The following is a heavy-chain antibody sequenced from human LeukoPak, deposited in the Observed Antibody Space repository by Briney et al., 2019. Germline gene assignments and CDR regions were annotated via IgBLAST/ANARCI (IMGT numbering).Heavy chain of an antibody. CDR3: ARVGCSSTSCYMRDAFDI. CDR2: IYYSGST. CDR1: GGSISSYY. Sequence: SETLSPTCTVSGGSISSYYWSWIRQPPGKGLEWIGYIYYSGSTNYNPSLKSRVTISVDTSKNQFSLKLSSVTAADTAVYYCARVGCSSTSCYMRDAFDIWGQGTMVTVSS. D-gene: IGHD2-2*02. J-gene: IGHJ3*02. V-gene: IGHV4-59*01.